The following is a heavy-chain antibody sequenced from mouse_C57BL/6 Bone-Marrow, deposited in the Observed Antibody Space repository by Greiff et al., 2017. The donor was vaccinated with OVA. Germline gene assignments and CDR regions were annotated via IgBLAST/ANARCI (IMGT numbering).Heavy chain of an antibody. CDR2: INPKNGGT. CDR3: ARRYYGPFAY. CDR1: GSPFTDSY. D-gene: IGHD1-1*01. J-gene: IGHJ3*01. Sequence: EVQLQQSGPELVKPGASVKLSCRASGSPFTDSYMTWLKQSLEKSLGWIGDINPKNGGTSYNQKFKGKATLTVDKSSSTAYMELRSLTSEDSAVYYCARRYYGPFAYWGQGTLVTVSA. V-gene: IGHV1-26*01.